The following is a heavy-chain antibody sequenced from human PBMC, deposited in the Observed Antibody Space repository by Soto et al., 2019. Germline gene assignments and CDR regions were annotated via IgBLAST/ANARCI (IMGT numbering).Heavy chain of an antibody. CDR1: GGSISSKNW. V-gene: IGHV4-4*02. CDR3: ARVYQRTFGVDPPDYFAY. CDR2: IYHSGST. J-gene: IGHJ4*02. D-gene: IGHD3-3*01. Sequence: QVQLQESGPGLVKPSGTLSLTCAVSGGSISSKNWWRWVRQPPGKGLAWIGEIYHSGSTNYNPSLMIRATTALDKSKSHFYLKLRSLTAADTAVYYCARVYQRTFGVDPPDYFAYWGKGTLVTVSS.